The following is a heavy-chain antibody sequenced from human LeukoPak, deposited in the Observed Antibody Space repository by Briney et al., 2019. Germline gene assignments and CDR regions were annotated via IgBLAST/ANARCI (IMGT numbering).Heavy chain of an antibody. CDR3: ARAAGYCGGDCSRGDYYYYYYMDV. CDR2: ISAYNGNT. V-gene: IGHV1-18*01. J-gene: IGHJ6*03. D-gene: IGHD2-21*02. Sequence: ASVKVSCKASGYTFTSYGISWVRQAPGQGLEWMGWISAYNGNTNYAQKLQGRVTMTTDTSTSTAYMELRSLRSDDTAVYYCARAAGYCGGDCSRGDYYYYYYMDVWGKGTTVTISS. CDR1: GYTFTSYG.